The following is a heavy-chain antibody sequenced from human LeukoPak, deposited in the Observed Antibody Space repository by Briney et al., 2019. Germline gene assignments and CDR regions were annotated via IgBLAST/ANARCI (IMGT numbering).Heavy chain of an antibody. V-gene: IGHV4-34*01. CDR1: GVSFSGYY. D-gene: IGHD1-26*01. CDR2: INHSGST. J-gene: IGHJ6*02. Sequence: SETLSLTCAVYGVSFSGYYWSWIRQPPGKGLEWIGEINHSGSTNYNPSLKSRVTISVDTSKNQFSLKLSSVTAADTAVYYCARLPKYSGSWGVYYYYYYGMDVWGQGTTVTVSS. CDR3: ARLPKYSGSWGVYYYYYYGMDV.